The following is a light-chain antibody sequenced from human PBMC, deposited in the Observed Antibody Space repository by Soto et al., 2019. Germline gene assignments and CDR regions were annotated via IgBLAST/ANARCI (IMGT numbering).Light chain of an antibody. J-gene: IGLJ2*01. CDR3: RSSASSSTFVL. Sequence: QSALTQPASVSGSPGQSITISCTGTSSDVGSYNLVSWYQQHPGKAPKLMIYEGNKRPSGGSNRFSGSKSANTASLTISGLQAEEEADYYCRSSASSSTFVLFGGGTKLTVL. V-gene: IGLV2-23*01. CDR2: EGN. CDR1: SSDVGSYNL.